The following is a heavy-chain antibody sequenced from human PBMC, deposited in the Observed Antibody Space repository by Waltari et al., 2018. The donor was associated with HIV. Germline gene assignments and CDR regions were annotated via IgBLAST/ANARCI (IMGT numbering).Heavy chain of an antibody. J-gene: IGHJ4*02. CDR3: ATSRTFDY. Sequence: EVQLVESGGGLVQPGGSLRLSCAASVFPFSGYWMSWVRQAPGKGLEWVANIKQDGSEKYYVDSVKGRFTISRDNAKNSLYLQMNSLRAEDTAVYYCATSRTFDYWGQGTLVTVSS. V-gene: IGHV3-7*01. CDR2: IKQDGSEK. CDR1: VFPFSGYW.